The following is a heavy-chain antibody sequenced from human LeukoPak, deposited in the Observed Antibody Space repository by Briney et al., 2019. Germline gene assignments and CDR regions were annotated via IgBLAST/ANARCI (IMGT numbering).Heavy chain of an antibody. CDR2: INPNSGAT. Sequence: ASVKVSCKASGYTFTDYYMHWVRQAPGQGLEWMGWINPNSGATNYAQTFRGRVTMTRDTSSSATYMDLSRLTTDDTAFYYCTRVGLTYGDFDYWGQGTLVTVSS. CDR1: GYTFTDYY. CDR3: TRVGLTYGDFDY. D-gene: IGHD3-10*01. J-gene: IGHJ4*02. V-gene: IGHV1-2*02.